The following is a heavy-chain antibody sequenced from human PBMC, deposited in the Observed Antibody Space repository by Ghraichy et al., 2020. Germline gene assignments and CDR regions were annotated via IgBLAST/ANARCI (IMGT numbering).Heavy chain of an antibody. D-gene: IGHD4-17*01. CDR3: AKGGGYGDYYYYGMDV. J-gene: IGHJ6*02. CDR2: ISYDGSNK. V-gene: IGHV3-30*18. Sequence: GGSLRLSCAASGFTFSSYGMHWVRQAPGKGLEWVAVISYDGSNKYYADSVKGRFTISRDNSKNTLYLQMNSLRAEDTAVYYCAKGGGYGDYYYYGMDVWGQGTTVTVSS. CDR1: GFTFSSYG.